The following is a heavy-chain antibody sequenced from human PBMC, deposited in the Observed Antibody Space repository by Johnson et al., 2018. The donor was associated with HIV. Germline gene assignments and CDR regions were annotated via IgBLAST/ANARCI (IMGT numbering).Heavy chain of an antibody. D-gene: IGHD1-26*01. J-gene: IGHJ3*01. Sequence: VQLVESGGGLVQPGRSLRLTCAASGFMLNSHGMHWVRQVSKKGLEWVAGISWNSDTIGYADSVKGRFTISRDNAKNSLYLQMKILRLEDTALYFCARDLTWEMQDTFDLWGQGTMVTVSS. CDR2: ISWNSDTI. CDR3: ARDLTWEMQDTFDL. CDR1: GFMLNSHG. V-gene: IGHV3-9*01.